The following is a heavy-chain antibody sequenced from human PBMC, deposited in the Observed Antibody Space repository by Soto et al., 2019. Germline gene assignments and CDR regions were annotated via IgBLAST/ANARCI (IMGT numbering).Heavy chain of an antibody. CDR1: GYTFTGYY. Sequence: ASVKVSCKASGYTFTGYYMHWVRQAPGQGLEWMGWINPNSGGTNYAQKFQGWVTMTRDTSISTAYMELSRLRSDDTAVYYCARDGPEMPGIVDPSHWFDPWGQGTLVTVSS. CDR3: ARDGPEMPGIVDPSHWFDP. J-gene: IGHJ5*02. CDR2: INPNSGGT. D-gene: IGHD3-22*01. V-gene: IGHV1-2*04.